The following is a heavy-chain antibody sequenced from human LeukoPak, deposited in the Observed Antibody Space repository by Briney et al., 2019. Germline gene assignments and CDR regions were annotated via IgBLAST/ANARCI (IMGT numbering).Heavy chain of an antibody. CDR2: IYTSGST. D-gene: IGHD2-2*01. CDR3: ARDRYCSSTSCPRDYYYMDV. V-gene: IGHV4-4*07. Sequence: SETLSLTCTVSGGSISSYYWSWIRQPAGKGLEWIGRIYTSGSTNYSPSLKSRVTISVDKSKNQFSLKLSSVTAADTAVYYCARDRYCSSTSCPRDYYYMDVWGKGTTVTVSS. J-gene: IGHJ6*03. CDR1: GGSISSYY.